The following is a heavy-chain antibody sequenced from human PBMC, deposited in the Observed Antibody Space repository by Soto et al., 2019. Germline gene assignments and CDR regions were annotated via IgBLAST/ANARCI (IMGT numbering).Heavy chain of an antibody. CDR1: GFTFSSYE. CDR2: ISSSGSTI. Sequence: LRLSCAASGFTFSSYEMNWVRQAPGKGLEWVSYISSSGSTIYYADSVKGRFTISRDNAKNSLYLQMNSLRAEDTAVYYCARDSHPEALLLSYNWFDPWGQGTLVTVSS. CDR3: ARDSHPEALLLSYNWFDP. J-gene: IGHJ5*02. V-gene: IGHV3-48*03. D-gene: IGHD1-26*01.